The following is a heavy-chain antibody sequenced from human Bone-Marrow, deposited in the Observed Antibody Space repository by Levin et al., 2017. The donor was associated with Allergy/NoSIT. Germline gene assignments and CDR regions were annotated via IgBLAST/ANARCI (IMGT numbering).Heavy chain of an antibody. CDR2: INFIFGAP. CDR1: GGIFSNYG. J-gene: IGHJ6*03. CDR3: AGEALGKIYEYYMDV. D-gene: IGHD7-27*01. Sequence: VASVKVSCKASGGIFSNYGISWVRQAPGRGLEWMGGINFIFGAPTYAQNFQGRVTITSDKSTNTAYIELSSLRSEDTAVFYCAGEALGKIYEYYMDVWGKGTTVIVSS. V-gene: IGHV1-69*06.